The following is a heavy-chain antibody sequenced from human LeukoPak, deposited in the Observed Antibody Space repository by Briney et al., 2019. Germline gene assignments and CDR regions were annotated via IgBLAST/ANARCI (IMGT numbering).Heavy chain of an antibody. CDR3: ARGITMIVQKINAMDV. V-gene: IGHV3-48*02. J-gene: IGHJ6*02. Sequence: GGSLRLSCAGSGFTFSSYSMNWVRQAPGKGLEWVSYISSGSSTVYYADSVKGRFTISRDNAKNSLYLQMNSLRDEDTAVYYCARGITMIVQKINAMDVWGQGTKVTVSS. CDR1: GFTFSSYS. D-gene: IGHD3-22*01. CDR2: ISSGSSTV.